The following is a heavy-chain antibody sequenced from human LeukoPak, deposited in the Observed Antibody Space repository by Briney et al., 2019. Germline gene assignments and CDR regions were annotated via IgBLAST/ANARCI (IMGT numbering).Heavy chain of an antibody. J-gene: IGHJ3*02. V-gene: IGHV4-30-4*08. CDR3: ARETTEPGGYWSAQRDGFDI. CDR1: GGSISSGDYY. Sequence: TSQTLSLTCTVSGGSISSGDYYWSWIRQPPGKGLEWIGYIYYSGSTYYNPSLKSRVTISVDTSKNQFSLKLSSVTAADTAVYYCARETTEPGGYWSAQRDGFDIWGQGTRVTVSS. D-gene: IGHD2-15*01. CDR2: IYYSGST.